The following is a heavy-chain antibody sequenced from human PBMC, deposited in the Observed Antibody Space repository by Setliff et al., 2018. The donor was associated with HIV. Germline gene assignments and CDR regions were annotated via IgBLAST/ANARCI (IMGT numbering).Heavy chain of an antibody. J-gene: IGHJ3*02. D-gene: IGHD1-26*01. Sequence: LSLTCTVSGGSISSSSYYWGWIRQPPGKGLEWIGSIYYSGSTYYNPSLKSRVTISVDTSKNQFSLKLSSVTAADTAVYYCARHIVGGWDAFDIWGQGTMVTVSS. CDR3: ARHIVGGWDAFDI. V-gene: IGHV4-39*01. CDR2: IYYSGST. CDR1: GGSISSSSYY.